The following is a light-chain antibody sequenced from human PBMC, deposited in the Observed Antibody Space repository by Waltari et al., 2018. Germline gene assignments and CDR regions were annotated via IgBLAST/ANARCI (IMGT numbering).Light chain of an antibody. V-gene: IGKV1-NL1*01. CDR1: QGISNS. CDR3: QQYFTIALA. Sequence: DIPMTQSPSPLSASVGDRVTTTCRASQGISNSLAWYQQKPGKAPKLLLYAASILESGVPSRFSGSGSGTDYTLTISSLQPEDFATYYCQQYFTIALAFGGGTKVEIE. J-gene: IGKJ4*01. CDR2: AAS.